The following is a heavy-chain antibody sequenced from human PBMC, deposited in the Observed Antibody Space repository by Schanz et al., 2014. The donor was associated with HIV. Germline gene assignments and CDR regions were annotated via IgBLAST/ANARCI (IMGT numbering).Heavy chain of an antibody. Sequence: QVQLVESGGGVVQPGRSLKLSCAASGFTFSNYGMHWVRQAPGKGLEWVAVISYDGSGKFYVDSVKGRFTISRDNSKSILYLQMSSLRREDTAVYYCARDRLHPGNGMDVWGQGTTVTVSS. V-gene: IGHV3-30*03. D-gene: IGHD4-4*01. CDR1: GFTFSNYG. CDR2: ISYDGSGK. J-gene: IGHJ6*02. CDR3: ARDRLHPGNGMDV.